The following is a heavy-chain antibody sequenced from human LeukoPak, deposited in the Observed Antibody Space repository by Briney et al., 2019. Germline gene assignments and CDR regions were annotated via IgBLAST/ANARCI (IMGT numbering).Heavy chain of an antibody. CDR1: GLSLRTTGVG. J-gene: IGHJ4*02. CDR3: AHGVHGTYDY. CDR2: SYWNDDK. Sequence: GSGPTLVNPTQTLTLTCTFSGLSLRTTGVGVGWIRQPPGKALEWLALSYWNDDKRYSPSLKSRLAITKDTSKNQVVLTMTNMDPVDTATYYCAHGVHGTYDYWGQGTLVTVSS. V-gene: IGHV2-5*01. D-gene: IGHD4/OR15-4a*01.